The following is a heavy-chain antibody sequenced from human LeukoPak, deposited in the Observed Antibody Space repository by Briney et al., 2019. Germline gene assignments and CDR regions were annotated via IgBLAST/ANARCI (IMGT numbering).Heavy chain of an antibody. CDR3: ARDGAGLDYGDYGIYGMDV. V-gene: IGHV1-69*13. CDR2: IIPIFGTA. CDR1: GGTFSSYA. J-gene: IGHJ6*02. Sequence: GASVKVSCKASGGTFSSYAISWVRQAPGQGLEWMGGIIPIFGTANYAQKFQGRVTITADESTSTAYMELSSLRSEDTAVYYCARDGAGLDYGDYGIYGMDVWGQGTTVTVSS. D-gene: IGHD4-17*01.